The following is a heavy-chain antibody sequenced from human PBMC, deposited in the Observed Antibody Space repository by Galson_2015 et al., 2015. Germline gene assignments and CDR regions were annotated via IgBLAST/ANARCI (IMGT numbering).Heavy chain of an antibody. CDR2: ISGSGGST. V-gene: IGHV3-23*01. CDR3: ARSKYCSSTSGYGYDAFDI. J-gene: IGHJ3*02. D-gene: IGHD2-2*01. Sequence: SLRLSCAASGFTFSSSAMSWVRQAPGKGLEWVSAISGSGGSTYYADSVKGRFTISRDNSKNTLYLQMNSLRAEDTAVYYCARSKYCSSTSGYGYDAFDIWGQGTMGTVSS. CDR1: GFTFSSSA.